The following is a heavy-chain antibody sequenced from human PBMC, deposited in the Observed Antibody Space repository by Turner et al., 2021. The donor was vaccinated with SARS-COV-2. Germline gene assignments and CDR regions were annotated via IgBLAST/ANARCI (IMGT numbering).Heavy chain of an antibody. J-gene: IGHJ6*02. CDR2: GIPMSGTT. Sequence: QLVQSGAEVRKPGSSLEVSCKASGGIFGSHVISWVRQAPGQGLEWMGVGIPMSGTTNYAQKFQGRVTMTEDRSTNTAYMEVSGLTSEDTAVYFCARDRGRGEPLLGAWRGIDVWGQGTTVTVSS. CDR3: ARDRGRGEPLLGAWRGIDV. CDR1: GGIFGSHV. V-gene: IGHV1-69*06. D-gene: IGHD3-10*01.